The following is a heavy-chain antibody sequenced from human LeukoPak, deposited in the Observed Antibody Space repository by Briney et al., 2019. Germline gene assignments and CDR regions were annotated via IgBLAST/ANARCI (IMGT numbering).Heavy chain of an antibody. V-gene: IGHV4-59*01. CDR1: GGSISNNY. J-gene: IGHJ2*01. CDR2: IYYSGNT. D-gene: IGHD3-22*01. CDR3: ARDRDSSGLRDFDL. Sequence: SETLSLTCTVSGGSISNNYWYWIRQPPGKGLEWIGYIYYSGNTSYNPSLKSRVSISIDTSKNQFSLQLSSVTAADTAVYYCARDRDSSGLRDFDLWGRGTLVTVSA.